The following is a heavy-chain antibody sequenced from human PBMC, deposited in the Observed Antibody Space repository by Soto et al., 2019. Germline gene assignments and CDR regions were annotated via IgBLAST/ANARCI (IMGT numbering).Heavy chain of an antibody. CDR1: GFTFSDYY. Sequence: KAGGSRRLSCAASGFTFSDYYMSWIRQAPGKGLEWVSYISSSSTYTNYADSVKGRFTISRDNAKNSLYLQMNSLRAEDTAIYYCASLPQQLVDYWGQGTLVTVSS. CDR2: ISSSSTYT. CDR3: ASLPQQLVDY. J-gene: IGHJ4*02. D-gene: IGHD6-13*01. V-gene: IGHV3-11*06.